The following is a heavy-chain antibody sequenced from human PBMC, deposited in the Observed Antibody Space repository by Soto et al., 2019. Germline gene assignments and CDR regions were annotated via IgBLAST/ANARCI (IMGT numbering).Heavy chain of an antibody. CDR3: ARDRSYSLDV. V-gene: IGHV3-74*01. CDR1: GSTFSNDW. J-gene: IGHJ6*02. Sequence: EVQLVESGGGLLQPGGSLRLSCAVSGSTFSNDWMHWVRQAPGKGLVWVSHINSDGSSTNYADFVKGRFTIARDNAKNTVYLQMNSLRAEDTAVYYCARDRSYSLDVWGQGKTVTVSS. CDR2: INSDGSST.